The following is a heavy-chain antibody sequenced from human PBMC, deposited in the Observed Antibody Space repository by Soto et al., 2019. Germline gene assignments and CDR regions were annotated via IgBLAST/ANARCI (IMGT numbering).Heavy chain of an antibody. Sequence: SETLSLTCTVSGGSISSSSYYRGWIRQPPGKGLEWIGSIYYSGSTYYNPSLKSRITISVDTSKNQFSLKLSSVTAADTAVYYCARDRNYYYYYGMDVWGQGTTVTVSS. J-gene: IGHJ6*02. CDR3: ARDRNYYYYYGMDV. CDR1: GGSISSSSYY. V-gene: IGHV4-39*02. CDR2: IYYSGST.